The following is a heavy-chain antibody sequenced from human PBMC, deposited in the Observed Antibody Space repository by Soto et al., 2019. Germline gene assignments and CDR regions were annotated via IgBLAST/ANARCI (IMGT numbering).Heavy chain of an antibody. D-gene: IGHD6-6*01. V-gene: IGHV3-23*01. CDR3: AKDTYSSSSRGTEYYYYYGMDV. CDR1: GFTFSSYA. J-gene: IGHJ6*02. Sequence: GGSLRLSCAASGFTFSSYAMSWVRQAPGKGLEWVSAISGSGGSTYYADSVKGRFTISRDNSKSTLYLQMNSLRAEDTAVYYCAKDTYSSSSRGTEYYYYYGMDVWGQGTTVTVSS. CDR2: ISGSGGST.